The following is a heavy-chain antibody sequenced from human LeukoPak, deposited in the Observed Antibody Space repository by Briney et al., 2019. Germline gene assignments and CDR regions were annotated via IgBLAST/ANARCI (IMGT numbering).Heavy chain of an antibody. V-gene: IGHV1-46*01. CDR3: ARAPSSGYYYWVIDYFDY. Sequence: ASVKVSCKASGGTFSSYAISWVRQAPGQGLEWMGIINPSGGSTSYAQKFQGRVTMTRDTSTSTVYMELSSLRSEDTAVYYCARAPSSGYYYWVIDYFDYWGQGTLVTVSS. CDR2: INPSGGST. J-gene: IGHJ4*02. D-gene: IGHD3-22*01. CDR1: GGTFSSYA.